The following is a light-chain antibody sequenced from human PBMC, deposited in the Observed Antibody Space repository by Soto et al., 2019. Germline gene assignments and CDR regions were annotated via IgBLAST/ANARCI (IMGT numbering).Light chain of an antibody. J-gene: IGKJ3*01. CDR3: QQGFT. V-gene: IGKV1-5*03. Sequence: DIQMTQSPSTLSASVGHRVTITCRASQSISSWLAWYQQKPGKAPKLLIYKASSLESGVPSRFSGSGSGTEFTLTISSLQPDDFATYYCQQGFTFGPGTKVDIK. CDR2: KAS. CDR1: QSISSW.